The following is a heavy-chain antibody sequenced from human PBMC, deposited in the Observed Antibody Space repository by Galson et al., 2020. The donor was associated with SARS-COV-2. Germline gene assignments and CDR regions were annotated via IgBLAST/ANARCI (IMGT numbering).Heavy chain of an antibody. CDR1: GYTLTELS. J-gene: IGHJ4*02. Sequence: ASVKVSCKVSGYTLTELSMHWVRQAPGKGLEWMGGFDPEDGETIYAQKFQGRVTMTADTSTDTAYMELSSLGSEDTAVYYCRLWMATSPVFDYWGQGTLVTVSS. CDR3: RLWMATSPVFDY. D-gene: IGHD5-12*01. CDR2: FDPEDGET. V-gene: IGHV1-24*01.